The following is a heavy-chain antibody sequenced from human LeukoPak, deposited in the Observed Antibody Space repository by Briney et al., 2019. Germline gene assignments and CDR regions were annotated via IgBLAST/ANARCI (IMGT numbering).Heavy chain of an antibody. CDR1: GFTFSDYY. CDR3: ARGGAATVKYYGDSY. J-gene: IGHJ4*01. V-gene: IGHV3-11*04. D-gene: IGHD4-17*01. CDR2: ISSSGSTI. Sequence: SGGSLRLSCAASGFTFSDYYMSWIRQAPGKGLEWVSYISSSGSTIYYADSVKGRFTISRDNAKNSLYLQMNSLRAEDTAVYYRARGGAATVKYYGDSYWGQGTLVTVSS.